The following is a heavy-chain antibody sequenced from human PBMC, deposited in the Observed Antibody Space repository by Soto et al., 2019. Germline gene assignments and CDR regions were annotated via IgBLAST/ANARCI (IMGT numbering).Heavy chain of an antibody. CDR3: ARNLRYWPAHYYYGMDV. J-gene: IGHJ6*02. D-gene: IGHD2-8*02. CDR2: INAGNGNT. CDR1: GYTFTSYA. Sequence: ASVKVSCKASGYTFTSYAMHGVRQAPGQRLEWMGWINAGNGNTKYSQKFQGRVTISRDNAKNTLYLQMNSLRAEGTAVYYCARNLRYWPAHYYYGMDVWGQGTTVTVSS. V-gene: IGHV1-3*01.